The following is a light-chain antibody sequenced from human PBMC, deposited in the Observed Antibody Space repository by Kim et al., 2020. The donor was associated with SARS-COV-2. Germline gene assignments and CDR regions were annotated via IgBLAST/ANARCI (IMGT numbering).Light chain of an antibody. V-gene: IGKV3-15*01. CDR2: GAS. J-gene: IGKJ1*01. CDR3: QQYNNRPRT. Sequence: DIVMTQSPATLSVSPGERATLSCRASQSVSSNLAWYQQKPGQAPRLLIYGASTRATGIPARFSGSGSGTEFTLTISSLQSEDFAVYYCQQYNNRPRTFGQGTKVDIK. CDR1: QSVSSN.